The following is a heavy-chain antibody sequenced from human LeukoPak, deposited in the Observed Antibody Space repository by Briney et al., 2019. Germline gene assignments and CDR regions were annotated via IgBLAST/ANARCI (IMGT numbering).Heavy chain of an antibody. CDR1: GFTFTNAW. J-gene: IGHJ4*02. CDR2: IKRKTDGGTT. D-gene: IGHD2-21*01. V-gene: IGHV3-15*07. Sequence: GGSLRLSCAASGFTFTNAWMNWVRQAPGKGLEWVGRIKRKTDGGTTDYAAPVKGRFTISRDDSKNTLFLQMNSQKTEDTAMYYCATASRGCVDYWGQGTLVTVSS. CDR3: ATASRGCVDY.